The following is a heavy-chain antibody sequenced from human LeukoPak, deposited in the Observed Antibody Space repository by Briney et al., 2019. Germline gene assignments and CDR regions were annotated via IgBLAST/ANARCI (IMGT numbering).Heavy chain of an antibody. CDR1: GFTFSGYG. D-gene: IGHD5-18*01. V-gene: IGHV3-30*02. J-gene: IGHJ4*02. CDR2: IRFDGSAK. Sequence: GGSLRLSCAASGFTFSGYGMHWVRQAPGKGLEWVAFIRFDGSAKNYADSVKGRFNISRDNSKNTLYVQMNSLTADDTAMYYCVKDIRRGDNFGYDQFAYWGQGTLVSVSS. CDR3: VKDIRRGDNFGYDQFAY.